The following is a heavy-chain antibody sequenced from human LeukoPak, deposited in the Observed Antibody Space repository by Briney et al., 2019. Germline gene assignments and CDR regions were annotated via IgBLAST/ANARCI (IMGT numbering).Heavy chain of an antibody. CDR1: GFTFSDYT. Sequence: GGSLRLSCAAPGFTFSDYTMNWVRQAPGKGLEWVSYIDLSGSILYYVDSVKGRFTISRDNAKSSLYLQMNSLRAEDTGVYYCARGEDGYNFFSWGQGTLVTVSS. J-gene: IGHJ4*02. V-gene: IGHV3-48*04. CDR3: ARGEDGYNFFS. D-gene: IGHD5-24*01. CDR2: IDLSGSIL.